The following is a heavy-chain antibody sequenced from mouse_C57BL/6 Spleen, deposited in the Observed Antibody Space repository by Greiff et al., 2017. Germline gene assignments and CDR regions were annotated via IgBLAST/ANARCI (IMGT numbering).Heavy chain of an antibody. CDR1: GYTFTSYW. CDR2: IDPSDSYT. J-gene: IGHJ2*01. CDR3: ARGRYYGSSSYYFDY. V-gene: IGHV1-69*01. Sequence: QVQLQQPGAELVMPGASVKLSCKASGYTFTSYWMHWVKQRPGQGLEWIGEIDPSDSYTNYNQKFKGKSTLTVDKSSSTAYMQLSSLTSEDSAVYYCARGRYYGSSSYYFDYWGQGTTLTVSS. D-gene: IGHD1-1*01.